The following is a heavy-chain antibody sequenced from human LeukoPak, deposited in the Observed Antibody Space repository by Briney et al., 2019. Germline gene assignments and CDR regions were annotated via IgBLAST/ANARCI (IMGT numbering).Heavy chain of an antibody. CDR2: IYHSGST. J-gene: IGHJ3*02. CDR3: ARGGYSGYRPPDAFDI. V-gene: IGHV4-30-2*01. CDR1: GGSISSGGYS. Sequence: PSQTLSLTCAVSGGSISSGGYSWSWIRQPPGKGLEWIGYIYHSGSTYYNASLKSRVTISVDRSKNQFSLKLSSVTAADTAVYYCARGGYSGYRPPDAFDIWGQGTMVTVSS. D-gene: IGHD5-12*01.